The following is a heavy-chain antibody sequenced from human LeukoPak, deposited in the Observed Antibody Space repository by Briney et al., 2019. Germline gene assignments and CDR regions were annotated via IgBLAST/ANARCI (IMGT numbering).Heavy chain of an antibody. D-gene: IGHD2-2*01. CDR2: ISMSTSYI. CDR3: ARGVVIVPAAHTDYYHYGMDV. J-gene: IGHJ6*02. Sequence: PGGSLRLSCAASGFNVRSYSMNWVRQTPGKGLEWVSSISMSTSYIYYADSVKGRFIISRDNAQNSLYLQMNSLRAEDTAIYYCARGVVIVPAAHTDYYHYGMDVWGHGTTVTVSS. V-gene: IGHV3-21*01. CDR1: GFNVRSYS.